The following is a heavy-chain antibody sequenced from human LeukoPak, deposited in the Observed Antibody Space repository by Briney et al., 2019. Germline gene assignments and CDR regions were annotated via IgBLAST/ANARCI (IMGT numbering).Heavy chain of an antibody. D-gene: IGHD2-8*01. CDR3: ARPGPNHDAFDI. CDR2: INHSGST. V-gene: IGHV4-34*01. J-gene: IGHJ3*02. Sequence: SETLSLTCAVYGGSFSGYYWSWIRQPPGKGLEWIGEINHSGSTNYNPSLKSRVTISVDTSKNQFSLKLSSVTAADTAVYYCARPGPNHDAFDIWGQGTMVTVPS. CDR1: GGSFSGYY.